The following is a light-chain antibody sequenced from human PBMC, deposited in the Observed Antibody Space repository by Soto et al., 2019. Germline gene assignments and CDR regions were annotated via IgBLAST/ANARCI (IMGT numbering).Light chain of an antibody. CDR1: SNDVGGYNY. CDR3: CSYAGSSYV. J-gene: IGLJ1*01. V-gene: IGLV2-11*01. Sequence: QSVLTQPRSVSGSPGQSVTNSCTGTSNDVGGYNYVSWYQQHPGKAPKLMIYDVSKRPSGVPDRFSGSKSGSTASLTISGLQAEDEADYDCCSYAGSSYVFGTGTKLTVL. CDR2: DVS.